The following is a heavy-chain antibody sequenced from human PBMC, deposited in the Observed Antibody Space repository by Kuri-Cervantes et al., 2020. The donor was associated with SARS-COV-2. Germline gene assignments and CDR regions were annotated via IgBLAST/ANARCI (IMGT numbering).Heavy chain of an antibody. Sequence: SETLSLTCAVYGGSFSGYYWSWIRQPPGKGLEWIGEINHSGSTYYNPSLKSRVTISVDTSKNQFSLKLSSVTAADTAVYYCARGMVYAIFDYWGQGTLVTVSS. V-gene: IGHV4-34*01. D-gene: IGHD2-8*01. J-gene: IGHJ4*02. CDR1: GGSFSGYY. CDR2: INHSGST. CDR3: ARGMVYAIFDY.